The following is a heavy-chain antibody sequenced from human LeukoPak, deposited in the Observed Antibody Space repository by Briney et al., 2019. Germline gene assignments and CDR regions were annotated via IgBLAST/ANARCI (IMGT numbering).Heavy chain of an antibody. CDR3: ATSSRRSSYYFDY. CDR1: GYSFTNYW. CDR2: IYPGDSNT. Sequence: NRGESLKISCKGSGYSFTNYWIGWVRQMPRKGLELMGVIYPGDSNTRYTPSFQGQVTISADNSNSSAYLQWSSLKASDAAKYYCATSSRRSSYYFDYWGQGTLVTVSS. D-gene: IGHD6-13*01. J-gene: IGHJ4*02. V-gene: IGHV5-51*01.